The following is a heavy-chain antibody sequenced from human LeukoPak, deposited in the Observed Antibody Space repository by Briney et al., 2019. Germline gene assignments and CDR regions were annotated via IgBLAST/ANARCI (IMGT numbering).Heavy chain of an antibody. D-gene: IGHD3-16*02. CDR2: ISSSSSTI. V-gene: IGHV3-48*02. Sequence: GGSLRLSCEASGFTFSDYIMNWVRQAPGKGLEWVSYISSSSSTIYYADSVKGRFTISRDNAKNSLYLQMNSLRDEDTAVYYCATQYYDYVWGSYREAAFDIWGQGTMVTVSS. CDR3: ATQYYDYVWGSYREAAFDI. CDR1: GFTFSDYI. J-gene: IGHJ3*02.